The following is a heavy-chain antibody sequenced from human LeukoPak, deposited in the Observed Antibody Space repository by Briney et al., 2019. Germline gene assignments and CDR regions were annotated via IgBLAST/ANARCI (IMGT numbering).Heavy chain of an antibody. CDR3: ARVPPGISSRDYYYYGMDV. CDR1: GGTFSSYA. CDR2: IIPIFGTA. V-gene: IGHV1-69*13. J-gene: IGHJ6*02. Sequence: ASVKVSCKASGGTFSSYAISWVRQAPGQGLEWMGGIIPIFGTANYAQKFQGRVTITADESTSTAYMELSSLRSEDTAVYYCARVPPGISSRDYYYYGMDVWGQGTTVTVSS. D-gene: IGHD1-14*01.